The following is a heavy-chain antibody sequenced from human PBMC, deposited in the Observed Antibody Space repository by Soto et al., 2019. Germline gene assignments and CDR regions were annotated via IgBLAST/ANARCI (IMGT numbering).Heavy chain of an antibody. D-gene: IGHD1-26*01. CDR3: AKSGGSYYYGMDV. Sequence: HPGGSLRLSCAASGFTFSSYAMSWVRQAPGKGLEWVSAISGSGGSTYYADSVKGRFTISRDNSKNTLYLQMNSLRAEDTAVYYCAKSGGSYYYGMDVWGQGTTVTVSS. J-gene: IGHJ6*02. CDR2: ISGSGGST. CDR1: GFTFSSYA. V-gene: IGHV3-23*01.